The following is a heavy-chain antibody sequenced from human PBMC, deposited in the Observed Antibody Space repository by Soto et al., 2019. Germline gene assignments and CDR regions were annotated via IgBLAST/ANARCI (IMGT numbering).Heavy chain of an antibody. CDR1: GGTFSSYA. Sequence: SVKVSCKASGGTFSSYAISWVRQAPGQGLEWMGGIIPIFGTANYAQKFQGRVTITADESTSTAYMELSSLRSEDTAVYYCARVGSSSGWYGGYYYYGMDVWVQGTTVTVSS. CDR2: IIPIFGTA. D-gene: IGHD6-19*01. J-gene: IGHJ6*02. CDR3: ARVGSSSGWYGGYYYYGMDV. V-gene: IGHV1-69*13.